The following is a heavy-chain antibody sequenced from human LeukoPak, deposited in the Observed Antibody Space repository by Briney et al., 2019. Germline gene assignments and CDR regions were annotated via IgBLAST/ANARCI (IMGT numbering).Heavy chain of an antibody. CDR2: ISGSGGST. CDR1: GFTFSSYA. Sequence: QSGGSLRLSCAASGFTFSSYAMSWVRQAPGKGLEWVSAISGSGGSTYYADAVKGRFTISRDNSKSTLFLQMNSLRVEDTAVYYCAKRREWEQYYLDYWGQGTLVTVSS. J-gene: IGHJ4*02. D-gene: IGHD1-26*01. CDR3: AKRREWEQYYLDY. V-gene: IGHV3-23*01.